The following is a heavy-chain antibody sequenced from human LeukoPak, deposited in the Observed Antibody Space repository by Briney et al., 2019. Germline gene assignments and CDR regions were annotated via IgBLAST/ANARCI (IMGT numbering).Heavy chain of an antibody. V-gene: IGHV4-59*12. J-gene: IGHJ4*02. CDR1: GGSISNYY. CDR2: IYYSGST. D-gene: IGHD3-16*01. CDR3: ARTPRFWGHAGVLDY. Sequence: SETLSLTCTVSGGSISNYYWSWIRQPPGKGLDWIGYIYYSGSTNYNPSLKSRVTISVDTSKNQFSLKLSSVTAADTAVYYCARTPRFWGHAGVLDYWGQGTLVTVSS.